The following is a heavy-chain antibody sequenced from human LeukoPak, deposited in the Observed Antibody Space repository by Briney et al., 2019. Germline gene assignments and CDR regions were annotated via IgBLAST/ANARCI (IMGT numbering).Heavy chain of an antibody. J-gene: IGHJ6*03. CDR3: AKGGDTYGFWSGYYTGRHYYYYMDV. V-gene: IGHV3-33*06. Sequence: PGRSLRLSCAASGFTFSSYGMHWVRQAPGKGLEWVAVIWYDGSNKYYADSVKGRFTISRDNSKNTLYLQMNSLRAEDTAVYYCAKGGDTYGFWSGYYTGRHYYYYMDVWGKGTTVTVSS. CDR2: IWYDGSNK. D-gene: IGHD3-3*01. CDR1: GFTFSSYG.